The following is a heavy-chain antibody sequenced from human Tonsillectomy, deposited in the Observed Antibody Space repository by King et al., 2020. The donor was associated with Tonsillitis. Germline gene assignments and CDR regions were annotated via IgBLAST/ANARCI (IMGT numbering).Heavy chain of an antibody. CDR3: ARDRTYCSSTSCPTNNWFDP. J-gene: IGHJ5*02. V-gene: IGHV3-7*01. CDR1: GFTFSSYW. Sequence: VQLVESGGGLVQPGGSLRLSCAASGFTFSSYWMSWVRQAPGKGLEGVANIKKDGSEKNYVDSVKGRFTISRDNAKNSLYLQMNSLRAEDTAVYYCARDRTYCSSTSCPTNNWFDPWGQGTLVTVSS. D-gene: IGHD2-2*01. CDR2: IKKDGSEK.